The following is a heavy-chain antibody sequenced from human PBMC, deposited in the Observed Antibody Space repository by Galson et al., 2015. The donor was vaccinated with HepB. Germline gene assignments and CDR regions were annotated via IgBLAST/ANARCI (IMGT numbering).Heavy chain of an antibody. Sequence: SLRLPCASSGFTFSSYAMHWVRQAPGKGLEWVALISYDGSNKSYADSVKGRFTISRDNSKNTLYLQMNSLRAEDTAVYYCARTMRAGQPYFDYWGQGTLVTVSS. D-gene: IGHD3-10*01. CDR2: ISYDGSNK. J-gene: IGHJ4*02. CDR1: GFTFSSYA. V-gene: IGHV3-30*04. CDR3: ARTMRAGQPYFDY.